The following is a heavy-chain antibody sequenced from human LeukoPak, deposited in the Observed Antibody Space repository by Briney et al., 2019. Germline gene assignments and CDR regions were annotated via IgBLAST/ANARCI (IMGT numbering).Heavy chain of an antibody. V-gene: IGHV4-59*08. CDR1: GGSISSYY. CDR3: ARHGNGAFDI. Sequence: PSETLSLTCAVSGGSISSYYWSWIRQPPGKGLEWIGFIYYSGSTNYSPSLKSRVTISVDTSKNQFSLKLTSVTAADTAVYYCARHGNGAFDIWGQGTMVTVSS. J-gene: IGHJ3*02. CDR2: IYYSGST. D-gene: IGHD1-1*01.